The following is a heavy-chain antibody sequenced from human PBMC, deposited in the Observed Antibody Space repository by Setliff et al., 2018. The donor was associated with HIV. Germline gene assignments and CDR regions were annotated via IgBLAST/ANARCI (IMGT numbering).Heavy chain of an antibody. CDR2: TTPLLGTT. CDR1: GNTFSSYG. D-gene: IGHD2-2*01. J-gene: IGHJ4*02. CDR3: ARESACSSTSCPKVLDY. Sequence: ASVKVSCKASGNTFSSYGITWVRQAPGQGLEWMGGTTPLLGTTNYAQKFQGRVTITTDESTNTGYMELSSLRSEDTAVYYCARESACSSTSCPKVLDYWGRGTLVTVSS. V-gene: IGHV1-69*05.